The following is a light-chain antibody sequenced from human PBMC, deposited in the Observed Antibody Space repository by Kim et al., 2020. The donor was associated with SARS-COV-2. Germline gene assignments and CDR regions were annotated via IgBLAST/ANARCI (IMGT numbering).Light chain of an antibody. V-gene: IGKV1-13*02. J-gene: IGKJ2*01. CDR3: QQFNSYPHT. Sequence: STSVGDRVTINCRASQGISSALAWYQQKPGRAPKLLIYDASTLETGVPSRFSGSGSGTDFTLTISSLQPEDFATYYCQQFNSYPHTFGQGTKLEI. CDR1: QGISSA. CDR2: DAS.